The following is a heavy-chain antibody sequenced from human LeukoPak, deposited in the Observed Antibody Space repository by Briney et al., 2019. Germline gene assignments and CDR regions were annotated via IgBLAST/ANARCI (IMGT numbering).Heavy chain of an antibody. CDR3: AELGITMIGGV. D-gene: IGHD3-10*02. Sequence: GGSLRLSCAASGFTFSSYEMNWVRQAPGKGLEWVSYISSTGSTIYYADSVKGRFTISRDNAKNSLYLQMNSLRAEDTAVYYCAELGITMIGGVWGKGTTVTISS. CDR1: GFTFSSYE. CDR2: ISSTGSTI. J-gene: IGHJ6*04. V-gene: IGHV3-48*03.